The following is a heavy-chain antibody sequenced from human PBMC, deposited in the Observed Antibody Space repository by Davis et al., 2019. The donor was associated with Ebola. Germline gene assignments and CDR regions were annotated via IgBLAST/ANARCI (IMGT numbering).Heavy chain of an antibody. CDR3: AKDGRYSGGRGWFDS. D-gene: IGHD6-19*01. V-gene: IGHV3-23*01. Sequence: GESLKISCAASGFTFSNYGMSWVRQAPGKGLEWVSTISGSGGTTYHADSVKGRFTISRDNSKNTLYVQMNSVRAEDTAVYYCAKDGRYSGGRGWFDSWGQGTLVTVSS. CDR1: GFTFSNYG. CDR2: ISGSGGTT. J-gene: IGHJ5*01.